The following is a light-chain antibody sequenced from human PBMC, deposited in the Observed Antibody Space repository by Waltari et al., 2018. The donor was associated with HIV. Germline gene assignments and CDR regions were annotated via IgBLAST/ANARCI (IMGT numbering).Light chain of an antibody. V-gene: IGLV3-10*01. CDR2: EDN. CDR1: ALLKRY. Sequence: SYERTQPPSVSVSPGQTARITCSGSALLKRYTNWCQDKSGDGPGLVIHEDNKRPSGIPERFSGSSLGTMATLTINGAQVGDEADYYCYTTDSSDYYRVFGGGYKMTV. CDR3: YTTDSSDYYRV. J-gene: IGLJ3*02.